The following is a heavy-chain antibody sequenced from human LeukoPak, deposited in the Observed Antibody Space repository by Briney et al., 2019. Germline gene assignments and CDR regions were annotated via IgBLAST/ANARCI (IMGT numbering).Heavy chain of an antibody. D-gene: IGHD3-9*01. J-gene: IGHJ4*02. Sequence: ASVKVSCKASGYTFTSSYMHWVRQAPGQGLEWMGIINPSGGSTSYAQKFQGRVTMTRDTSTSTVYMELSSLRSEDTAVYYCARESPTYYDILTGSPGLYYFDYWGQGTLVTVSS. CDR2: INPSGGST. CDR1: GYTFTSSY. V-gene: IGHV1-46*01. CDR3: ARESPTYYDILTGSPGLYYFDY.